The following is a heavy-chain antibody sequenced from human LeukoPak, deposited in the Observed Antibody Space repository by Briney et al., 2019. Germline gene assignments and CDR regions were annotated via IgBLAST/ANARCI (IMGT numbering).Heavy chain of an antibody. V-gene: IGHV1-2*02. D-gene: IGHD3-9*01. CDR1: GYTFTVYY. CDR2: INPNSGGT. CDR3: GRDSGLRYFDWTQRGYYMDV. Sequence: ASVKVSCKASGYTFTVYYMHWVRQAPGQRLEWMGWINPNSGGTNYAQKFQGRVTMTRDTSISTAYMELSRLRSDDTAVYYCGRDSGLRYFDWTQRGYYMDVWGKGTTVTISS. J-gene: IGHJ6*03.